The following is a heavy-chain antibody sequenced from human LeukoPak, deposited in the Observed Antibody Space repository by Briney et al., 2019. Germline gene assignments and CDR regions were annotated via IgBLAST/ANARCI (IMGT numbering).Heavy chain of an antibody. CDR3: ARGRRVWFGELFRSDYYMDV. Sequence: PGGSLRLSCAASGFTVSSNYMSWVRQAPGKGLEWVSYISSSGSTIYYADSVKGRFTISRDNAKNSLYLQMNSLRAEDTAVYYCARGRRVWFGELFRSDYYMDVWGKGTTVTISS. CDR2: ISSSGSTI. D-gene: IGHD3-10*01. V-gene: IGHV3-48*03. J-gene: IGHJ6*03. CDR1: GFTVSSNY.